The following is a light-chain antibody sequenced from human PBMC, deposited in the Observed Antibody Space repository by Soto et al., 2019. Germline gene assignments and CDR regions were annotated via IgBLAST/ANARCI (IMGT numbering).Light chain of an antibody. Sequence: EIVMTQSPATLSVSPGERATLSCRASQSVSSNLAWYQQKPGQAPRLLIYYASTRATGIPARFSGSGSGTEFTLTISSLQSEYFAVYYCQQYNNWPRTFGQGTKVDIK. CDR2: YAS. V-gene: IGKV3-15*01. CDR1: QSVSSN. J-gene: IGKJ1*01. CDR3: QQYNNWPRT.